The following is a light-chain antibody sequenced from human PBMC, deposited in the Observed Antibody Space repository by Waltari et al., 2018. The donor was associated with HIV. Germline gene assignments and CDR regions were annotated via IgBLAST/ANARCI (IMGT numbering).Light chain of an antibody. CDR3: QQCSISPWT. Sequence: PGERATLSCRASQSVSRNFLAWYQQKPGQAPRLLIHGASSRATGIPDRFSGSGAGTDFNLTISRLEPEDFAVFYCQQCSISPWTFGQGTRVEIK. J-gene: IGKJ1*01. CDR2: GAS. V-gene: IGKV3-20*01. CDR1: QSVSRNF.